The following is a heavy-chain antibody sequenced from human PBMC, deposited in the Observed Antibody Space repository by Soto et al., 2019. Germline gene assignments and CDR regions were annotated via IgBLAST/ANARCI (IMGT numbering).Heavy chain of an antibody. V-gene: IGHV1-18*01. J-gene: IGHJ5*02. CDR2: ISAYNGNT. CDR3: ARVPVSSASEDIVVVVAATKEGVNWFEP. CDR1: GYTFTSYG. Sequence: GASVKVSCKGSGYTFTSYGISWVRQAPGQGLEWMGWISAYNGNTNYAQKLQGRVTMTTDTSTSTAYMELRSLRSDDTAVYYCARVPVSSASEDIVVVVAATKEGVNWFEPWGQGTLVTVSS. D-gene: IGHD2-15*01.